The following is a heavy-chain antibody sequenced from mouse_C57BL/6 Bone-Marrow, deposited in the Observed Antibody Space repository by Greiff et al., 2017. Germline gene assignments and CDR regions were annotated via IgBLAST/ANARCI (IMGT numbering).Heavy chain of an antibody. CDR3: ARILDYYGSSYYYAMDY. CDR1: GYTFTSYW. V-gene: IGHV1-64*01. D-gene: IGHD1-1*01. J-gene: IGHJ4*01. Sequence: QVQLQQPGAELVKPGASVKLSCKASGYTFTSYWMHWVKQRPGQGLEWIGMIHPNSGSTNYNEKFKSKATLTVDKSSSTAYMQLSSLTSEDSAVYYCARILDYYGSSYYYAMDYWGQGTSVTVSS. CDR2: IHPNSGST.